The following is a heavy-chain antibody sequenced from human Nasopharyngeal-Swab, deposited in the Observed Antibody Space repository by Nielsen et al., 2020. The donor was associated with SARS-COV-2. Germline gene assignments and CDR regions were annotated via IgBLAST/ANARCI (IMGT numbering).Heavy chain of an antibody. J-gene: IGHJ5*01. CDR3: ARDAFSSSWFVS. V-gene: IGHV7-4-1*02. D-gene: IGHD6-19*01. CDR2: INTNTGNP. Sequence: ASVKVSCKASGYTFSRYAVSWVRQAPGQGPEWMGWINTNTGNPTYAQGFTGRFVFSVDSSVSTAYLQISSLKAEDAAVYYCARDAFSSSWFVSWGQGTLVTVSS. CDR1: GYTFSRYA.